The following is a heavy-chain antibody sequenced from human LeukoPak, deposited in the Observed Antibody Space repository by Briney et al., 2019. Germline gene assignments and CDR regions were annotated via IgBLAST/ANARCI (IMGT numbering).Heavy chain of an antibody. J-gene: IGHJ4*02. D-gene: IGHD4-11*01. CDR3: ARDQAYSFDY. V-gene: IGHV3-48*01. CDR1: GFTFSAYS. CDR2: IGSSSSPI. Sequence: GGSLRLSCAASGFTFSAYSMDWVRQAPEKGLEWVSYIGSSSSPIYYADSVKGRFTISRDNAKNSLYLQMDSLRAEDTAVYYCARDQAYSFDYWGQGTLVTVSS.